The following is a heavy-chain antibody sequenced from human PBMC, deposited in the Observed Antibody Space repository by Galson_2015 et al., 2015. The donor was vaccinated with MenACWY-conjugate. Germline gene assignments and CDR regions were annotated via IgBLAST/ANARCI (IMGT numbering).Heavy chain of an antibody. V-gene: IGHV5-51*01. Sequence: SGAEVKKSGESLKISCKASGYNFITYWIGWVRQVPGKGLEWVGLISPIDSKTRYSPAFEGRVTISADNSITTAYLQWNSLQASDTAMYYCARHPPGGRGMDVWGQGTTVTVSS. J-gene: IGHJ6*02. D-gene: IGHD1-26*01. CDR1: GYNFITYW. CDR3: ARHPPGGRGMDV. CDR2: ISPIDSKT.